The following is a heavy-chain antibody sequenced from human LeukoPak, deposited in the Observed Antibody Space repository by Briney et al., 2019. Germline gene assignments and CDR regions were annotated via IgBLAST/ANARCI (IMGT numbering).Heavy chain of an antibody. J-gene: IGHJ4*02. Sequence: GGSPRLSCAASGFSFSIYWMSWVRQAPGKGLEWVANIKPDGSEKFYVDSVKGRFTIPRDNAKNSLYLQMNSLRAEDTAVYYCASGKGGYYVSSGRFWGQGTLVTVSS. CDR3: ASGKGGYYVSSGRF. CDR1: GFSFSIYW. CDR2: IKPDGSEK. D-gene: IGHD3-22*01. V-gene: IGHV3-7*01.